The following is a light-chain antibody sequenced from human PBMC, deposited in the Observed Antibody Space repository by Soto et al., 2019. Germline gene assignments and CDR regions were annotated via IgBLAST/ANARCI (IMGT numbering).Light chain of an antibody. V-gene: IGKV3-20*01. Sequence: EIVLTQSPGTLSLSPGERATLSCRASQSVSSSYLAWYQQKPGQAPRLLIYGASSRATGIPDRFSGSGSGKDFPLTISRLEPEDFAVYYCQQYGSSPRTFGKGTKLEIK. CDR2: GAS. CDR3: QQYGSSPRT. J-gene: IGKJ2*01. CDR1: QSVSSSY.